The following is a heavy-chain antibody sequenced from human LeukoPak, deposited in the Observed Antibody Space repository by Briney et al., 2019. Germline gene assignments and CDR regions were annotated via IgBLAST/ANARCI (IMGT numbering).Heavy chain of an antibody. D-gene: IGHD4-11*01. J-gene: IGHJ4*02. V-gene: IGHV3-23*05. CDR1: GFTFSSYA. CDR3: AKYSRWAFGEQYFDS. Sequence: GGSLRLSCAASGFTFSSYAMSWVRQAPGKGLEWVSAIDGSGSGTYYADSVNGRFTISRDNSKNTLYLQMNSLRVEDTAVYYCAKYSRWAFGEQYFDSWGQGTLVTVSS. CDR2: IDGSGSGT.